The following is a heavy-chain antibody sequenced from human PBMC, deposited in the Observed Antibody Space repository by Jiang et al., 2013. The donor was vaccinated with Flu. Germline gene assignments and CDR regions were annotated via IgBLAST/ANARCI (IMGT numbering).Heavy chain of an antibody. CDR3: ARGYGAERWLQFFPFDY. D-gene: IGHD5-24*01. J-gene: IGHJ4*02. CDR2: IYYSGST. CDR1: GGSISSGGYY. V-gene: IGHV4-31*03. Sequence: SGSGLVKPSQTLSLTCTVSGGSISSGGYYWSWIRQHPGKGLEWIGYIYYSGSTYYNPSLKSRVTISVDTSKNQFSLKLSSVTAADTAVYYCARGYGAERWLQFFPFDYWGQGTLVTVSS.